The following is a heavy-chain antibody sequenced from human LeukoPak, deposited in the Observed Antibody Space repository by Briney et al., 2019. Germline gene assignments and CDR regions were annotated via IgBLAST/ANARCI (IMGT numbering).Heavy chain of an antibody. D-gene: IGHD6-19*01. V-gene: IGHV1-46*01. J-gene: IGHJ6*03. CDR1: GYTFTSYY. CDR3: ARTGQWWLVQKYYYYYMDV. CDR2: INPSGDPT. Sequence: ASVKVSCKASGYTFTSYYMHWVRQAPGQGLEWVGIINPSGDPTTYAQKFQGRVTMTSDMSTSTVYMELSSLRSEDTAVYYCARTGQWWLVQKYYYYYMDVWGKGTTVTISS.